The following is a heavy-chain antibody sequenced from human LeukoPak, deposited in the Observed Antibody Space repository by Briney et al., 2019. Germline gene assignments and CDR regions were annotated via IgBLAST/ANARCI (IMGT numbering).Heavy chain of an antibody. J-gene: IGHJ5*02. Sequence: SETLSLTCTVSGGSISSYYWSWIRQPPGKGLEWIGYIYYTGSTKYNTSLKSRVTISVDTSKNQVSLKLSSVTAADTALYYCARDTVVVGAWFDPWGQGTLVTVSS. CDR2: IYYTGST. CDR3: ARDTVVVGAWFDP. D-gene: IGHD2-15*01. CDR1: GGSISSYY. V-gene: IGHV4-59*01.